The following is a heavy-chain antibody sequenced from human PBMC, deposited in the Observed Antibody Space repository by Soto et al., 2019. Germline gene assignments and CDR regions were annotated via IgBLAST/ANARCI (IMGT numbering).Heavy chain of an antibody. J-gene: IGHJ5*02. CDR1: GYTFTRHG. V-gene: IGHV1-18*04. CDR3: ARDPSNTSGNRIWFDP. Sequence: ASVKVYCKAAGYTFTRHGINWVRQAPGQGLELMGWISAYNGDTKYEQKFQGRVTMTTDASSSTAYMELKSLSSDDTAVYFCARDPSNTSGNRIWFDPWGQGTQVTVSS. CDR2: ISAYNGDT. D-gene: IGHD6-19*01.